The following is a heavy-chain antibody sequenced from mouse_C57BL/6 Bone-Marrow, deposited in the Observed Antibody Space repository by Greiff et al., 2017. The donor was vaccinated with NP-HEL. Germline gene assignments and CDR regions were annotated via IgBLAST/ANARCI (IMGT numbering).Heavy chain of an antibody. Sequence: VQLQQSGAELARPGASVKLSCKASGYTFTSYGISWVKQRTGQGLEWIGEIYPRSGNTYYNVKFKGTATLTADKSSSTAYMELRSLTSEDSAVYFCAREMGLLYYFDYWGQGTTLTVSS. CDR3: AREMGLLYYFDY. CDR2: IYPRSGNT. CDR1: GYTFTSYG. V-gene: IGHV1-81*01. J-gene: IGHJ2*01. D-gene: IGHD1-1*01.